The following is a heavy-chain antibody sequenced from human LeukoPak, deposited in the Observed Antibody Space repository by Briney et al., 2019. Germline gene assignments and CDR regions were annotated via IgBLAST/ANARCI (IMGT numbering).Heavy chain of an antibody. CDR2: IIPIFATA. CDR1: GGTFSSYA. Sequence: SVKVSCKASGGTFSSYAISWVRQAPGQGLEWMGGIIPIFATANYAQKFQGRVTIIADESTSTAYMELSSLRSEDTAVYYCARTTTRGGYTYGYYYYGMDVWGQGTTVTVSS. V-gene: IGHV1-69*01. CDR3: ARTTTRGGYTYGYYYYGMDV. J-gene: IGHJ6*02. D-gene: IGHD5-18*01.